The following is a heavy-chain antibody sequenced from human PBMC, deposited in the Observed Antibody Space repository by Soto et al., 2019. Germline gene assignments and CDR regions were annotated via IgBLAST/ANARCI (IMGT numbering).Heavy chain of an antibody. CDR2: ISLYNGNT. V-gene: IGHV1-18*04. Sequence: QIQLVQSGPEVKKPGASMKVSCKAYDFSFTSHGISWVRQAPGQGLEWMGWISLYNGNTNYAQQFQGRVTMTTDTSTSTAYMEMRSRRSDDTSMDFGAIYHRELFRFDYWGQGTLVTVSS. J-gene: IGHJ4*02. CDR1: DFSFTSHG. D-gene: IGHD3-10*01. CDR3: AIYHRELFRFDY.